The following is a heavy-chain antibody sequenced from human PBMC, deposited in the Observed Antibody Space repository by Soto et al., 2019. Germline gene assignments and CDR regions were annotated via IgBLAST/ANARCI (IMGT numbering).Heavy chain of an antibody. CDR3: AKGYGGKSAHTYTIDP. D-gene: IGHD2-15*01. CDR2: ISDDGSSL. J-gene: IGHJ5*02. Sequence: GGSLRLSCEASGFTFSTHSLHWIRQAPGKGLEWVAVISDDGSSLNYADSVKGRFTISRDNSKNTLYLQMNSLRPEDTAVYYCAKGYGGKSAHTYTIDPWGQGTLVTVSS. V-gene: IGHV3-30*04. CDR1: GFTFSTHS.